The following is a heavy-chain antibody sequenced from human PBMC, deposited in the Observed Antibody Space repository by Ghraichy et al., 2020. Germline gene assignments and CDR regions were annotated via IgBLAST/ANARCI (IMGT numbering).Heavy chain of an antibody. D-gene: IGHD1-26*01. Sequence: GSLRLSCAVYGGSFSGYYWSWIRQPPGKGLEWIGEINHSGSTNYNPSLKSRVTISVDTSKNQFSLKLSSVTAADTAVYYCARVAGYSGSYWGQGTLVTVSS. CDR3: ARVAGYSGSY. CDR2: INHSGST. J-gene: IGHJ4*02. CDR1: GGSFSGYY. V-gene: IGHV4-34*01.